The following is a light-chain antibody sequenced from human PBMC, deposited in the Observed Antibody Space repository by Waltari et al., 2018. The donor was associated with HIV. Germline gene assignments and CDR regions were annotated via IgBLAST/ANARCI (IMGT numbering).Light chain of an antibody. V-gene: IGKV1-39*01. J-gene: IGKJ3*01. CDR1: QKINRY. CDR3: QQSYGAPFT. Sequence: VTITCRASQKINRYLNWYQKKVGEPPKLLVYGGSSLQRGVPARFRGSGSGSEYILTSSNVQSDDFASYFCQQSYGAPFTFGPGSTL. CDR2: GGS.